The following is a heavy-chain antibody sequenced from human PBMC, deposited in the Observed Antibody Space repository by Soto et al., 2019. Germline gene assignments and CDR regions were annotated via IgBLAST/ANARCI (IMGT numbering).Heavy chain of an antibody. CDR3: ARGRYCLTGRCFPNWFDS. J-gene: IGHJ5*01. V-gene: IGHV4-30-4*01. CDR2: IYKSATT. D-gene: IGHD2-15*01. CDR1: GDSISSVDYF. Sequence: SETLSLTCSVSGDSISSVDYFWAWIRQPPGQALEYIGYIYKSATTHYNPSFESRVAISLDTSKSQFSLNVTSVTAADTAVYFCARGRYCLTGRCFPNWFDSWGQGTLVTVSS.